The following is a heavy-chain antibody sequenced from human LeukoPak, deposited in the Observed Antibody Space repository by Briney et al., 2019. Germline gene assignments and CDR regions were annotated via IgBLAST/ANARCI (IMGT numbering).Heavy chain of an antibody. D-gene: IGHD3-10*01. CDR1: GGSISSGGYY. CDR3: AREPKEWFGELSHQPKGMDV. J-gene: IGHJ6*02. Sequence: PSETLSLTCTVSGGSISSGGYYWSWIRQHPGKGLEWIGYIYYSGSTYYNPSLKSRVTISVDTSKNQFSLKLSSVTAADTAVYYCAREPKEWFGELSHQPKGMDVWGQGTTVTVSS. V-gene: IGHV4-31*03. CDR2: IYYSGST.